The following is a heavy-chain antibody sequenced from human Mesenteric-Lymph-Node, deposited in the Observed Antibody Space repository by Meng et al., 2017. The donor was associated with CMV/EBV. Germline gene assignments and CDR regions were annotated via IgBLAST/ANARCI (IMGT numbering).Heavy chain of an antibody. V-gene: IGHV3-33*01. D-gene: IGHD3-3*01. CDR1: GFTFSRHG. J-gene: IGHJ4*02. Sequence: GESLKISCAASGFTFSRHGMHWVRQAPGKGLEWVAFIEDDGSNESYGDSVKGRFTVSRDNAKSSLYLQMNSLRVEDTAVYYCARIGGYAIFGVITSRWGQGTLVTVSS. CDR3: ARIGGYAIFGVITSR. CDR2: IEDDGSNE.